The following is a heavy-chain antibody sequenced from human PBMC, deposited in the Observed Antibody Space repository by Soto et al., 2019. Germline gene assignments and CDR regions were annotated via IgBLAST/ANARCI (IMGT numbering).Heavy chain of an antibody. Sequence: ASVKVSCKASGYTFTSYGISWVRQAPGQGLEWMGWISAYNGNTNYAQKLQGRVTMTTDTSTRTAYMELRSLRSDDAAVYYCARVTDCSSTSCYEGVRWFDPWGQGTLVTVSS. CDR3: ARVTDCSSTSCYEGVRWFDP. J-gene: IGHJ5*02. D-gene: IGHD2-2*01. CDR1: GYTFTSYG. CDR2: ISAYNGNT. V-gene: IGHV1-18*01.